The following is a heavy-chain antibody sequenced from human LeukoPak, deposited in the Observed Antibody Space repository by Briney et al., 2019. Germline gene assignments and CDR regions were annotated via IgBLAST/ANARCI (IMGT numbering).Heavy chain of an antibody. J-gene: IGHJ5*02. CDR2: ISSSSSYI. V-gene: IGHV3-21*01. D-gene: IGHD5-12*01. CDR1: GFTFSSYS. CDR3: ARGSSGYETKKPNWFDP. Sequence: PGGSLRLSCAASGFTFSSYSMNWVRQAPGKGLEWVSSISSSSSYIYYADSVKGRFTISRDNAKNSLYLQMNSLRAEDTAVYYCARGSSGYETKKPNWFDPWGQGTLVTVSS.